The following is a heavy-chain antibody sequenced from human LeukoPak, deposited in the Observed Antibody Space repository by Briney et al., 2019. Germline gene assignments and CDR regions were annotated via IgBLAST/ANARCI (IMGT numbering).Heavy chain of an antibody. V-gene: IGHV4-34*01. Sequence: SETLSLTCAVYGGSSSGYYWSWIRQPPGKGLEWIGEINHSGSTNYNPSLKSRVTISVDTSKNQFPLKLSSVTAADTAVYYCAREDSYYYGSGSYSILDYWGQGTLVTVSS. J-gene: IGHJ4*02. D-gene: IGHD3-10*01. CDR1: GGSSSGYY. CDR3: AREDSYYYGSGSYSILDY. CDR2: INHSGST.